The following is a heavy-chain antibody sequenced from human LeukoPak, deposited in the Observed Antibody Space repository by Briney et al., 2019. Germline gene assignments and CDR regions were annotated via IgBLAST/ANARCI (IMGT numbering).Heavy chain of an antibody. J-gene: IGHJ3*02. CDR1: GGSFSGYY. V-gene: IGHV4-34*01. CDR3: ARSAIDAFDI. CDR2: INHSGST. Sequence: SETLSLTCAVYGGSFSGYYWSWIRQPPGKGLEWIGEINHSGSTNYNPSLKSRVSISVDTSKNQFSLKLSSVTAADTAVYYCARSAIDAFDIWGQGTMVTVSS. D-gene: IGHD6-25*01.